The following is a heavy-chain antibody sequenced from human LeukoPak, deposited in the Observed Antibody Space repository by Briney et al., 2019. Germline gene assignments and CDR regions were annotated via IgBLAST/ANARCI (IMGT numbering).Heavy chain of an antibody. CDR2: IKQDGSEK. D-gene: IGHD3-10*01. CDR3: ASYGSGSYQIDY. Sequence: GGSLRLSCAASGFTFSSYWMSWVRQAPGKGLEWVANIKQDGSEKYYVASVKGRFTISRDNAKNSLYLQMNSLRAEDTAVYYCASYGSGSYQIDYWGQGTLVTVSS. J-gene: IGHJ4*02. CDR1: GFTFSSYW. V-gene: IGHV3-7*01.